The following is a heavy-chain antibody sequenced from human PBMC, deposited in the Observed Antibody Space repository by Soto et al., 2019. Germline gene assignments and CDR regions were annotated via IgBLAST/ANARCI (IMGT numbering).Heavy chain of an antibody. V-gene: IGHV3-7*01. Sequence: GGSLRLSCAASGFTFSSYWMSWVRQAPGKGLEWVANIKQDGSEKYYVDSVKGRFTISRDNTENSLYLQMNSLRAEDTAVYYCAREDYDILTAYYYHYDYWGQGTLVTVSS. CDR3: AREDYDILTAYYYHYDY. CDR2: IKQDGSEK. CDR1: GFTFSSYW. D-gene: IGHD3-9*01. J-gene: IGHJ4*02.